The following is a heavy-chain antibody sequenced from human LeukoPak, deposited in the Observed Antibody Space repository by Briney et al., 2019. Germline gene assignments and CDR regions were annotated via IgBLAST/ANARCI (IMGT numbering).Heavy chain of an antibody. CDR2: INHSGST. CDR3: AREGPSPFDY. J-gene: IGHJ4*02. CDR1: GGSFSGYY. Sequence: KTSETLSLTCAVYGGSFSGYYWSWIRQPPGKGLEWIREINHSGSTNYNPSLKSRVTISVDTSKNQFSLKLSSVTAADTAVYYCAREGPSPFDYWGQGTLVTVSS. V-gene: IGHV4-34*01.